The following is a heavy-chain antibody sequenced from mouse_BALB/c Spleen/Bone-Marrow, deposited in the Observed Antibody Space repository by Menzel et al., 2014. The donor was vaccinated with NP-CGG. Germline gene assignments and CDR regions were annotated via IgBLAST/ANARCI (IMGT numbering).Heavy chain of an antibody. Sequence: EVQGVESGGGLVQPGGCLKLSCAASGFDFSRYWMSWVRQAPGKGLEWIGEINPDSSTINYTPSLKDKFIISRDNAKNTPYLQMSKVRSEDTALYYCAREIPQGAMDYWGQGTSVTVSS. V-gene: IGHV4-1*02. CDR3: AREIPQGAMDY. CDR1: GFDFSRYW. J-gene: IGHJ4*01. CDR2: INPDSSTI.